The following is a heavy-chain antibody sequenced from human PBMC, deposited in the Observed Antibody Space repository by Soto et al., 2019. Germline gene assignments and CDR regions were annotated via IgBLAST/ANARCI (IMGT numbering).Heavy chain of an antibody. CDR2: INHSGSA. CDR3: ARGLISGSHYSGGWYYFDS. J-gene: IGHJ4*02. Sequence: PSETLSLTCAVSGGSISSGGYSWSWIRQTPGKGLQWIGQINHSGSANYNPSLKSRVTISVHTSNSQFSLELSSVTAADTAVYYCARGLISGSHYSGGWYYFDSWGQGTQVTVS. D-gene: IGHD1-26*01. CDR1: GGSISSGGYS. V-gene: IGHV4-34*01.